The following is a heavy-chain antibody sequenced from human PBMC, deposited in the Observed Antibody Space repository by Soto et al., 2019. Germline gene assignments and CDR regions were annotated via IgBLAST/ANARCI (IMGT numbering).Heavy chain of an antibody. D-gene: IGHD3-3*01. V-gene: IGHV4-59*08. J-gene: IGHJ4*02. CDR3: ARHLAVEYYDFWSGYFFDY. CDR1: GGSISSYY. CDR2: IYYSGST. Sequence: PSETLSLTCTVSGGSISSYYWSWIRQPPGKGLEWIGYIYYSGSTYYNPSLKSRVTISVDTSKNQFSLKLSSVTAADTAVYYCARHLAVEYYDFWSGYFFDYWGQGTLVTVSS.